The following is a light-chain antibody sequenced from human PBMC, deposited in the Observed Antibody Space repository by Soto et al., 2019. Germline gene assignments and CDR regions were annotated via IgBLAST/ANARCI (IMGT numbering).Light chain of an antibody. CDR3: QQLNAYPLT. V-gene: IGKV1-9*01. CDR2: GAS. Sequence: DIHVTQSPSFLSASVGDRVTITCRASQGISSYLAWFQQKPGRAPNLLIYGASTLQSGVPSRFSGSGSGTDFTLTISNLQPEDFATYYCQQLNAYPLTFGQGTRLEIK. CDR1: QGISSY. J-gene: IGKJ5*01.